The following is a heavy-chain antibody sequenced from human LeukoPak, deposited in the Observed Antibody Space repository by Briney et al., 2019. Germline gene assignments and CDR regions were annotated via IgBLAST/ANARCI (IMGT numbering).Heavy chain of an antibody. CDR2: TAGSGISK. D-gene: IGHD3-10*01. Sequence: GGSLRLSCVASGFTFNNYAMSWVRQAPGRGLEWASSTAGSGISKDYADSVKGRFTISKDKSKNTLYLQMNSLRAEDTAVYYCARDRGPTGPTYYYGSGSPSYWGQGTLVTVSS. J-gene: IGHJ4*02. CDR1: GFTFNNYA. CDR3: ARDRGPTGPTYYYGSGSPSY. V-gene: IGHV3-23*01.